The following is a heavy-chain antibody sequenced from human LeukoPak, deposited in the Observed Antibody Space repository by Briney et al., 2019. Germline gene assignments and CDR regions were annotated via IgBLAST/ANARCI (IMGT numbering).Heavy chain of an antibody. CDR3: ARDSRKYDSDAFDI. V-gene: IGHV3-48*04. Sequence: HPGGSLRLSCAASGFTFSSYSMNWVRQAPGKGLEWVSYISSSSSTIYYADSVKGRFTISRDNAKNSLYLQMNSLRAEDTAVYYCARDSRKYDSDAFDIWGQGTMVTVSS. CDR2: ISSSSSTI. D-gene: IGHD3-22*01. J-gene: IGHJ3*02. CDR1: GFTFSSYS.